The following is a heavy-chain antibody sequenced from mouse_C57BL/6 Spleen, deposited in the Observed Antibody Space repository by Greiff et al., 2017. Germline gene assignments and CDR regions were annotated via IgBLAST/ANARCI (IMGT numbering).Heavy chain of an antibody. Sequence: DVKLVESGGGLVKPGGSLKLSCAASGFTFSDYGMHWVRQAPEKGLEWVAYISSFSSTIYYADTVKGRFTISRDNAKNTLFLQMTSLRSEDTAMYYCARFLSNWCFDVWGKGTTVTVSS. CDR3: ARFLSNWCFDV. CDR1: GFTFSDYG. D-gene: IGHD6-1*01. J-gene: IGHJ1*03. CDR2: ISSFSSTI. V-gene: IGHV5-17*01.